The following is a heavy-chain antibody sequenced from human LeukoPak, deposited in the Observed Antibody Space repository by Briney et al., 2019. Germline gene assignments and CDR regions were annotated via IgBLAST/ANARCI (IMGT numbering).Heavy chain of an antibody. J-gene: IGHJ6*02. D-gene: IGHD3-22*01. CDR2: INHSGST. Sequence: SETLSLTCAVYGGSFSGYYWSWIRQPPAKGLELIGEINHSGSTNYNPYLKSRVTISVDTSKNQLYLRLSSVTAADTAVYYCASTGYYYDSSGPRDGMDVWGQGTTVTVSS. CDR1: GGSFSGYY. V-gene: IGHV4-34*01. CDR3: ASTGYYYDSSGPRDGMDV.